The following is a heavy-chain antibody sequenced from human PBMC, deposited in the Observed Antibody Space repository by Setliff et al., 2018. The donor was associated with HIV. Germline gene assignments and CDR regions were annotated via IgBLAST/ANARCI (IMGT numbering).Heavy chain of an antibody. D-gene: IGHD3-10*01. CDR1: GGSFSGFY. J-gene: IGHJ4*02. V-gene: IGHV4-34*01. Sequence: PSETLSLTCAVYGGSFSGFYWNWIRQPPGKGLEWIGEINHSGSTNYNPSLKSRVTISVDTSKNQFSLRLSSVTAADTAVYYCASEGELLWTRSFDYWGQGTLVTVSS. CDR2: INHSGST. CDR3: ASEGELLWTRSFDY.